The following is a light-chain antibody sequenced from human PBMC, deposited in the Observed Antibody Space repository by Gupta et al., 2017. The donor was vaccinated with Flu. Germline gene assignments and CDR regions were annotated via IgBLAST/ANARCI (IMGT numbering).Light chain of an antibody. J-gene: IGKJ4*01. V-gene: IGKV2-28*01. Sequence: VRSQSPLSLPLTPVEPASISCRSSQSLLHSNGYNSLDWSLQRPGQSPQLVIYMGSNRASGVPDRFSGSGSGTDFTLKISRVEAEDVGVYYCMQARQSPLTFGGGTKVEIK. CDR2: MGS. CDR3: MQARQSPLT. CDR1: QSLLHSNGYNS.